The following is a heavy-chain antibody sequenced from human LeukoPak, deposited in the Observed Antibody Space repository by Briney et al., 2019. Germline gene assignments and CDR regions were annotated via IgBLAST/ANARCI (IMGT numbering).Heavy chain of an antibody. CDR3: ARGGRVVPAAIPAPYYYYYGMDV. D-gene: IGHD2-2*02. CDR2: INHSGST. Sequence: PSETLSLTCAVYGGSFSGYYWSWIRQPPGKGREWIGEINHSGSTNYNPSLKSRVTISVDTSKNQFSLKLSSVTAADTAVYYCARGGRVVPAAIPAPYYYYYGMDVWGQGTTVTVSS. V-gene: IGHV4-34*01. CDR1: GGSFSGYY. J-gene: IGHJ6*02.